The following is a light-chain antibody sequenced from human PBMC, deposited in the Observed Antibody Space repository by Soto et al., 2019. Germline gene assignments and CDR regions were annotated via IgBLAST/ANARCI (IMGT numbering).Light chain of an antibody. CDR3: QQTFGTPQT. J-gene: IGKJ1*01. CDR1: QSITSY. V-gene: IGKV1-39*01. CDR2: AAS. Sequence: DIQMTQSPSSLSASVGDRVTITCRASQSITSYLNWYHQKPGKAPELLIHAASSLQSGVPSRFSGSGSGTDFTLTVSSLQPEDFGTYYCQQTFGTPQTFGQGTKVDIK.